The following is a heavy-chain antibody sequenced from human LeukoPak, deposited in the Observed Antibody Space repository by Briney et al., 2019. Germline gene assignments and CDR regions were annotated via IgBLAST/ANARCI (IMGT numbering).Heavy chain of an antibody. D-gene: IGHD1-14*01. J-gene: IGHJ4*02. CDR1: GFTVSSNY. V-gene: IGHV3-53*01. Sequence: GGSLRLSCAASGFTVSSNYMSWVRQAPGKGLEWVSVIYSGGSTYYADSVKGRFTISRDNSKNTLYLQMNSLRAEDTAVYYCARGPRRTNFDYWGQGTLVTVSS. CDR3: ARGPRRTNFDY. CDR2: IYSGGST.